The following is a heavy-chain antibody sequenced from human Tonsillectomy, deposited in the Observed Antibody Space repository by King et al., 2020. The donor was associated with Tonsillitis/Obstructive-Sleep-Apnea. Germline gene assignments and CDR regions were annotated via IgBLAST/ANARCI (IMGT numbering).Heavy chain of an antibody. CDR2: IYYSGST. D-gene: IGHD4-17*01. V-gene: IGHV4-59*01. J-gene: IGHJ1*01. Sequence: VQLQESGPGLVKPSETLSLTCSVSGGSISSYFWNWIRQPPGKGLEWIGYIYYSGSTNYNPSLKCRVTMSVDTSKNQFSLNLSSVTAADTAVYYCASSDYVSVYPQHWGQGTLVTVSS. CDR3: ASSDYVSVYPQH. CDR1: GGSISSYF.